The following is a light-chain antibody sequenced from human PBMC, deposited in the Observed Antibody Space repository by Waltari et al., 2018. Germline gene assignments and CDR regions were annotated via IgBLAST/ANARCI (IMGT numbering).Light chain of an antibody. CDR3: SSYTSSSTVV. J-gene: IGLJ2*01. V-gene: IGLV2-18*02. Sequence: QSALTQPPSVSGSPGQSVTISCTGTSSDVGSYNRVPWYPQPPGTAPKLMIYEVSNRPSGVPDRFSGSKSGNTASLTISGLQAEDEADYYCSSYTSSSTVVFGGGTKLTVL. CDR1: SSDVGSYNR. CDR2: EVS.